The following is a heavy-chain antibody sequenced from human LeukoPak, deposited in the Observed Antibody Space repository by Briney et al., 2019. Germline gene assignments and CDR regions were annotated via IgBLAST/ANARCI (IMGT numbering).Heavy chain of an antibody. CDR3: AREFQH. CDR2: IYTSGTT. CDR1: GGSISSGGYY. V-gene: IGHV4-61*02. Sequence: SETLSLTCTVSGGSISSGGYYWSWIRQPAGKGLEWIGRIYTSGTTNYNPSLKSRVTISVDTSKNQFSLRLSSVTAADTAVYYCAREFQHXXXGXLXXVSS. J-gene: IGHJ1*01.